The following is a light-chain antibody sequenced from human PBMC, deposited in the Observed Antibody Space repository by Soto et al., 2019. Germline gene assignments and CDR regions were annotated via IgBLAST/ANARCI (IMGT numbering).Light chain of an antibody. Sequence: QAVVTQEPSLIVSPGGTVTLTCGSSTGVVASGHYPFWFQQKPGQAPRTLIFDTSSRHSWTPARFSGSLLGGKAALTLSGAQPEDEAEYYCLLSYSGTRVFGGGTKLTVL. CDR3: LLSYSGTRV. J-gene: IGLJ2*01. CDR2: DTS. V-gene: IGLV7-46*01. CDR1: TGVVASGHY.